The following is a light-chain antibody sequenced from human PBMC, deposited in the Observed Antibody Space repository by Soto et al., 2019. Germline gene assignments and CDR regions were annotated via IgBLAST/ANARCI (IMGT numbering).Light chain of an antibody. V-gene: IGKV1-39*01. CDR3: QQYGSSVLT. CDR2: AAS. CDR1: QSISSY. J-gene: IGKJ4*01. Sequence: DIQMTQSPSSLSASVGDRVTITCRASQSISSYLNWYQQKPGKAPKLLIYAASSLQSGVPSRFSGSGSGTDFTLTISSLQPEDFATYYCQQYGSSVLTFGGGTKVEIK.